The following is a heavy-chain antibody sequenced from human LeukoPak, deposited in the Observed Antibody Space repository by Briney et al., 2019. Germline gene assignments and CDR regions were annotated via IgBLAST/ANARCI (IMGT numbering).Heavy chain of an antibody. CDR1: GVSFSGYY. D-gene: IGHD6-6*01. CDR2: INHSGST. J-gene: IGHJ4*02. Sequence: PSETLSLTCAVYGVSFSGYYWSWIRQPPGKGLEWIGEINHSGSTNYNPSLKNRVTISVDTSKNQFSLKLSSVTAADTAVYYCAKRIAARPFDYWGQGTLVTVSS. CDR3: AKRIAARPFDY. V-gene: IGHV4-34*01.